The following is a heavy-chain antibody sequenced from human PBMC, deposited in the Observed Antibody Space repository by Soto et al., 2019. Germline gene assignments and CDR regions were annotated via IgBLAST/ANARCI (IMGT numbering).Heavy chain of an antibody. V-gene: IGHV3-30-3*01. CDR1: GFTFSSYA. Sequence: SLLLSCAASGFTFSSYAMHWVRQAAGKGLEWVAVISYDGSNKYYADSVKGRFTISRDNSKNTLYLQMNSLRAEDTAVYYCARWPLRGSGSYWYYFDYWGQGTLVTVSS. CDR2: ISYDGSNK. D-gene: IGHD3-10*01. J-gene: IGHJ4*02. CDR3: ARWPLRGSGSYWYYFDY.